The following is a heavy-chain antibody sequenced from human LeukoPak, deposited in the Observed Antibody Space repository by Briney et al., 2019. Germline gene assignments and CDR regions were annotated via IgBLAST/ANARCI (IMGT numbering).Heavy chain of an antibody. CDR1: GFTFSTYA. CDR2: ISASGGST. D-gene: IGHD6-13*01. V-gene: IGHV3-23*01. Sequence: GGSLRLSCAASGFTFSTYAMSWVRQAPGKGLEWVSLISASGGSTHYADSVKGRFTISRDNAKNSLYLQMNSLRAGDTAVYYCASTAAAETLDAFDIWGQGTMVTVSS. J-gene: IGHJ3*02. CDR3: ASTAAAETLDAFDI.